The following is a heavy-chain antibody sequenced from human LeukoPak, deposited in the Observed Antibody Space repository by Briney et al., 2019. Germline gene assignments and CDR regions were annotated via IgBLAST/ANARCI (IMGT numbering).Heavy chain of an antibody. Sequence: GESLKISCKGSGYSFTSCWIGWVRQMPGKGLEWMGIIYPGDSDTRYSPSFQGQVTISADKSISTAYLQWSSLKASDTAMYYCARQYYDSSGYSFFDYWGQGTLVTVSS. V-gene: IGHV5-51*01. CDR3: ARQYYDSSGYSFFDY. J-gene: IGHJ4*02. CDR2: IYPGDSDT. CDR1: GYSFTSCW. D-gene: IGHD3-22*01.